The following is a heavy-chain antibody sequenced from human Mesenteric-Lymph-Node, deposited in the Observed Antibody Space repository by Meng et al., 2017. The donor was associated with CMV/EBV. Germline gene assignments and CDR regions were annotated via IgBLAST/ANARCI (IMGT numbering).Heavy chain of an antibody. D-gene: IGHD3-22*01. CDR2: ISGSTNYI. Sequence: GESLKISCAASGFTFSSFTLNWVRQAPGKGLEWVSSISGSTNYINYADSVKGRFTISRDNAKNSVYLQMNSLRAEDTAIYYCATLSYYYDSSGYPRDFDYWGQGTLVTVSS. CDR1: GFTFSSFT. CDR3: ATLSYYYDSSGYPRDFDY. V-gene: IGHV3-21*01. J-gene: IGHJ4*02.